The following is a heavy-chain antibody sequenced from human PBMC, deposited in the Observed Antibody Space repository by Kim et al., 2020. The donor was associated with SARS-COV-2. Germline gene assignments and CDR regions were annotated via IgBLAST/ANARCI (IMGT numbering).Heavy chain of an antibody. J-gene: IGHJ1*01. V-gene: IGHV4-30-2*04. Sequence: LKSRVTISVDTSKNQFSLKLSSVTAADTAVYYCARDCTNGVCYAHEYFQHWGQGTLVTVSS. D-gene: IGHD2-8*01. CDR3: ARDCTNGVCYAHEYFQH.